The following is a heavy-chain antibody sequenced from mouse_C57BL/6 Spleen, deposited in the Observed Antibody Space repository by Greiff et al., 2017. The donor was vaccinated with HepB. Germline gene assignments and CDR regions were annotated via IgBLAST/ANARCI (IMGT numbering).Heavy chain of an antibody. J-gene: IGHJ4*01. D-gene: IGHD2-1*01. V-gene: IGHV1-19*01. Sequence: EVKLMESGPVLVKPGASVKMSCKASGYTFTDYYMNWVKQSHGKSLEWIGVINPYNGGTSYNQKFKGKATLTVDKSSSTAYMELNSLTSEDSAVYYCARLVSYYGNYGAMDYWGQGTSVTVSS. CDR2: INPYNGGT. CDR3: ARLVSYYGNYGAMDY. CDR1: GYTFTDYY.